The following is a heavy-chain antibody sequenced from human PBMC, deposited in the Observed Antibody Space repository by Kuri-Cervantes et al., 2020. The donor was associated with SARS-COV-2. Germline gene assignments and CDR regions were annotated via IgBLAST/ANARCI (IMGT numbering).Heavy chain of an antibody. V-gene: IGHV3-33*08. CDR3: TTANSGYDPGVDY. Sequence: GGSLRLSCAASGFTFSSYAVSWVRQAPGRGLEWVAVIWYDGSNKYYADSVKGRFTISRDNSKNTLYLQMNSLKTEDTAVYYCTTANSGYDPGVDYWGQGTLVTVSS. CDR2: IWYDGSNK. J-gene: IGHJ4*02. D-gene: IGHD5-12*01. CDR1: GFTFSSYA.